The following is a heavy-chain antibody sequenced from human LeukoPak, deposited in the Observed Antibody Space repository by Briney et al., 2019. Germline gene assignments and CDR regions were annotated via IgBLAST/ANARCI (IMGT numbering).Heavy chain of an antibody. J-gene: IGHJ3*02. CDR2: IYHSGST. V-gene: IGHV4-38-2*02. CDR3: ARDRAGSSDTNAFDI. D-gene: IGHD3-10*01. Sequence: RPSETLSLTCTVSGYSISSGYYWGWIRQPPGKGLEWIGSIYHSGSTYYNPSLKSRVTISVDTSKNQFSLNLTSVTAADTAVYYCARDRAGSSDTNAFDIWGQGTVVTVSA. CDR1: GYSISSGYY.